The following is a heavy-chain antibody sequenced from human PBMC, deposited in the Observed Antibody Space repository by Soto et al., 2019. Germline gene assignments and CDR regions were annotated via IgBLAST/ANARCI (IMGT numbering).Heavy chain of an antibody. CDR1: GGTFTNYA. D-gene: IGHD4-17*01. CDR2: IIPISGAV. J-gene: IGHJ5*02. Sequence: QVQLVQSGAEVKKPGSSVKVSCKASGGTFTNYAINWVRQAPGQGLELMGGIIPISGAVNYAQTFQGRVTITADESTSTVNMALSSLRSENTAVYYFARTTTAYNWFALWGQGTVVPVSS. V-gene: IGHV1-69*01. CDR3: ARTTTAYNWFAL.